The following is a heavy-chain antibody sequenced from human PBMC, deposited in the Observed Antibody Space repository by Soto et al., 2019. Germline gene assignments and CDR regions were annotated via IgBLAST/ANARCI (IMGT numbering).Heavy chain of an antibody. J-gene: IGHJ4*02. V-gene: IGHV4-34*01. Sequence: QVQLQQWGAGLLKPSETLSLTCAVYGGSFSGYYWSWIRQPPGKGLEWIGEINHSGSTNYNPSLKSRVTISVDTSKTQFSLKLSSVTAADTAVYYCSIVVVPAAMKINDYWGQGTLVTVSS. CDR1: GGSFSGYY. D-gene: IGHD2-2*01. CDR2: INHSGST. CDR3: SIVVVPAAMKINDY.